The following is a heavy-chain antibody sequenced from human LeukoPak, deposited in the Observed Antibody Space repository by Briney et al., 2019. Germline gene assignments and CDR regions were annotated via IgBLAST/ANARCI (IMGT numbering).Heavy chain of an antibody. Sequence: SQTLSLTCTVSGGSINNGGYYWSWIRQHPGKGLEWIGYIYYSGSSYYNPSLRSRVTISVDTSKNHFSLKLSSVTAADTAVYYCATSLELLFDYWGQGTLVTVSS. V-gene: IGHV4-31*03. CDR2: IYYSGSS. D-gene: IGHD1-7*01. CDR3: ATSLELLFDY. CDR1: GGSINNGGYY. J-gene: IGHJ4*02.